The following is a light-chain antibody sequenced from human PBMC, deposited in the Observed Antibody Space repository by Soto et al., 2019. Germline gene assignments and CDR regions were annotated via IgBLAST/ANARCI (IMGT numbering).Light chain of an antibody. J-gene: IGLJ1*01. V-gene: IGLV2-8*01. CDR1: SSDVGGYNY. CDR2: EVS. Sequence: SVLTQLPSASGAPGQSVTISCTGTSSDVGGYNYVSWYQQHPGKAPKLMIYEVSKRPSGVPDRFSGSKSGNTASLTVSGLQPEDEADYYCSSYAGSNKSVFGTGTKVTLL. CDR3: SSYAGSNKSV.